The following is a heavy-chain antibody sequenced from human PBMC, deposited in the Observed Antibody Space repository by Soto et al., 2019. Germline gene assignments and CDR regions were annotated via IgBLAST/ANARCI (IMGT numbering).Heavy chain of an antibody. Sequence: GGSLRLSCAASGFTFSSYAMSWVRQAPGKGLEWVSAISGSGGSTYYADSVKGRFTISRDNSKNTLYLQMNSLRAEDTAVYYCANSLRYFDWFFDYWGQGTLVTVSS. V-gene: IGHV3-23*01. CDR1: GFTFSSYA. J-gene: IGHJ4*02. CDR2: ISGSGGST. D-gene: IGHD3-9*01. CDR3: ANSLRYFDWFFDY.